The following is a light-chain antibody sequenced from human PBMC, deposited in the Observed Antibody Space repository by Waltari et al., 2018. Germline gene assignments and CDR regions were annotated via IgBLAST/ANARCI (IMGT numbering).Light chain of an antibody. V-gene: IGKV3-11*01. CDR3: QQCNNSPPT. CDR2: DAS. Sequence: EIVLTQSPATLSLSPGEGATLSCRASQSVSSQLVWYQQKRGQAPRLLIYDASNRATGIPARFRGSGSWTDFTLTISSLEPEDFAVYYCQQCNNSPPTFGQGTKVEIK. J-gene: IGKJ1*01. CDR1: QSVSSQ.